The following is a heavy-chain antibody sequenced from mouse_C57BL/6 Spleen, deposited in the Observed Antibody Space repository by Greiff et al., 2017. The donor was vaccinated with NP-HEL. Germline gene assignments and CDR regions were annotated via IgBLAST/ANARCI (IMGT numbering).Heavy chain of an antibody. J-gene: IGHJ4*01. CDR3: ARDNAMDY. Sequence: LVESGAELARPGASVKMSCKASGYTFTSYTMHWVKQRPGQGLEWIGYINPSSGYTKYNQKFKDKATLTADKSSSTAYMQLSSLTSEDSAVYYCARDNAMDYWGQGTSVTVSS. CDR2: INPSSGYT. CDR1: GYTFTSYT. V-gene: IGHV1-4*01.